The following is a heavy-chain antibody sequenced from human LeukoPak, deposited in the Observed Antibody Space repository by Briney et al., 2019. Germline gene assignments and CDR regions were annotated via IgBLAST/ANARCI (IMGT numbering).Heavy chain of an antibody. CDR2: INEEGTDK. D-gene: IGHD1-26*01. CDR1: GFTFSGSW. V-gene: IGHV3-7*05. Sequence: PGGSLRLSCAASGFTFSGSWMTWVRQAPGKGLEWVAHINEEGTDKYYVDSVTGRFTISRDNTRNSLDLQMSSLRAEDTAVYYCATWSNAWEFDYWGQGTLVTVSS. CDR3: ATWSNAWEFDY. J-gene: IGHJ4*02.